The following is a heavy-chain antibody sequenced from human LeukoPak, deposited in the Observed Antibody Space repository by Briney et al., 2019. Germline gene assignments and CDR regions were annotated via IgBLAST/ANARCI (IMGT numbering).Heavy chain of an antibody. CDR1: GGTFSSYA. Sequence: SCKASGGTFSSYAMHWVRQAPGKGLEWVAVISYDGSNKYYADSVKGRFTISRDNSKNTLYLQMNSLRAEDTAVYYCARDCYYGSGSTPTDYYYYYGMDVWGQGTTVTVSS. J-gene: IGHJ6*02. CDR2: ISYDGSNK. CDR3: ARDCYYGSGSTPTDYYYYYGMDV. V-gene: IGHV3-30-3*01. D-gene: IGHD3-10*01.